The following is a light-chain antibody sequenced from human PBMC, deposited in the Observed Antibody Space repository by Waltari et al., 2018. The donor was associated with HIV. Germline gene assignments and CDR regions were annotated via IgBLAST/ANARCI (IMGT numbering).Light chain of an antibody. CDR2: AAS. Sequence: DIQMTQSPSSVSASVGDIVTITCRASQGINTWLAWYQQKPGRAPKRLIYAASTLPRGVPSRFSGSGSGTDFTLTISSLQPEDFATYYCQQANSFTLTFGGGTKVEMK. CDR1: QGINTW. CDR3: QQANSFTLT. V-gene: IGKV1-12*01. J-gene: IGKJ4*01.